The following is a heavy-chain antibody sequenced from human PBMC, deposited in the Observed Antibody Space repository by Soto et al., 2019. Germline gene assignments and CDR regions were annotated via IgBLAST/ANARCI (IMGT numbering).Heavy chain of an antibody. CDR3: ARNWPMVRGAYTHFDP. J-gene: IGHJ5*02. D-gene: IGHD3-10*01. Sequence: PSETLSLTCTVSGGSISSSSYYWSWIRQPPGKGLEWIGEINHSGSTNYNPSLKSRVTISVDTSKNQFSLKLSSVTAADTAVYYCARNWPMVRGAYTHFDPWGQGTLVTVSS. CDR2: INHSGST. V-gene: IGHV4-39*07. CDR1: GGSISSSSYY.